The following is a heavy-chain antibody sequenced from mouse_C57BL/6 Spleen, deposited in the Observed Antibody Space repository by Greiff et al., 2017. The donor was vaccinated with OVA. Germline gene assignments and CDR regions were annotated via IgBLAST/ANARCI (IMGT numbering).Heavy chain of an antibody. D-gene: IGHD2-3*01. V-gene: IGHV1-81*01. CDR1: GYTFTSYG. CDR3: ARWLLEYYAMDY. CDR2: IYPRSGNT. J-gene: IGHJ4*01. Sequence: QVQLQQSGAELARPGASVKLSCKASGYTFTSYGISWVKQRTGQGLEWIGEIYPRSGNTYYNEKFKGKATLTADTSSSTAYMELRSLTSEDSAVYFCARWLLEYYAMDYWGQGTSVTVSS.